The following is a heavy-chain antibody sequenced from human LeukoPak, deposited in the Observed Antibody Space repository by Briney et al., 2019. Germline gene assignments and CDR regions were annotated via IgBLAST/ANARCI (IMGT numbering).Heavy chain of an antibody. CDR1: GGSISSYY. CDR3: ARRRPYDFWSGYYEYGMDV. D-gene: IGHD3-3*01. CDR2: IYYSGST. Sequence: PSETLSLTCTVSGGSISSYYWSWIRQPPGKGLEWIGYIYYSGSTNYNPSLKSRVTISVDTSKNQLSLKLSSVTAADTAVYYCARRRPYDFWSGYYEYGMDVWGQGTTVTVSS. V-gene: IGHV4-59*08. J-gene: IGHJ6*02.